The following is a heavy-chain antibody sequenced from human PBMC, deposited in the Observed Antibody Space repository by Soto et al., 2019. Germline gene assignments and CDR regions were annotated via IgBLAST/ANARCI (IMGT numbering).Heavy chain of an antibody. CDR3: AHLRGYCSSTSCPRGAFDI. Sequence: SETLSLTCTVSGGSISSGGYYWRWTRQHPGKGLEWIGYIYYSGSTYYNPSLKSRVTISVDTSKNQFSLKLSSVTAADTAVYYCAHLRGYCSSTSCPRGAFDIWGQGTMVTVSS. J-gene: IGHJ3*02. V-gene: IGHV4-31*03. CDR1: GGSISSGGYY. D-gene: IGHD2-2*01. CDR2: IYYSGST.